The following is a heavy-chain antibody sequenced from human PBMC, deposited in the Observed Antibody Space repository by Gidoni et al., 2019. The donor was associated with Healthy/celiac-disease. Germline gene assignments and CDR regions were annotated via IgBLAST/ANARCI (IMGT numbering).Heavy chain of an antibody. Sequence: QVQLQASGPGLVKPSETLSLTCTVSGGSISSYYWSWIRQPPGKGLEWIGYIYYSGSTNYNPSLKSRVTISVDTSKNQFSLKLSSVTAADTAVYYCARVGMTTVTTLGWFDPWGQGTLVTVSS. V-gene: IGHV4-59*01. CDR3: ARVGMTTVTTLGWFDP. CDR2: IYYSGST. D-gene: IGHD4-17*01. CDR1: GGSISSYY. J-gene: IGHJ5*02.